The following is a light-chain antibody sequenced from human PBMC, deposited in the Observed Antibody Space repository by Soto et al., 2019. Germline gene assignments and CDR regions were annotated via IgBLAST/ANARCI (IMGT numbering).Light chain of an antibody. V-gene: IGLV7-46*01. Sequence: QAVVTQEPSLTVSPGGTVTLTCGSSTGAVTSGHYPYWFQQKPGQAPRTLIFETSNKHSWTPARFSGSLLGGKAALTLSGAQHEDEAEYYCLLSYSNSRRVFGGGTKVTVL. CDR1: TGAVTSGHY. CDR3: LLSYSNSRRV. CDR2: ETS. J-gene: IGLJ3*02.